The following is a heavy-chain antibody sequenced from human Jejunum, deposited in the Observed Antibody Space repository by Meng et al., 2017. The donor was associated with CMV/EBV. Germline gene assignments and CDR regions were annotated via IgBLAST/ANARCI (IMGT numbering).Heavy chain of an antibody. CDR2: FYTRGST. J-gene: IGHJ4*02. V-gene: IGHV4-61*02. CDR3: ARNEDGYFDY. D-gene: IGHD1-1*01. CDR1: GASISGGNYY. Sequence: TCTFSGASISGGNYYWSWIRQPAGKGLEWVGRFYTRGSTHYNAALKGRVTVSVDTSKNQFSLQLTSVTDADTAVYYCARNEDGYFDYWGQGILVTVSS.